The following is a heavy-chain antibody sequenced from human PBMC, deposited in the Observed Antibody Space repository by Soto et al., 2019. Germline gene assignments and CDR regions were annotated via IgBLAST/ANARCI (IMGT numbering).Heavy chain of an antibody. V-gene: IGHV4-39*01. Sequence: SETLSLTCTVSGGSISSSSYYWGWIRQPPGKGLEWIGSIYYSGSTYYNPSLKSRVTISVDTSKNQFSLKLSSVTAADSAVYYCARQVREEWLPYYYYYGMDVWGQGTTVTVSS. CDR3: ARQVREEWLPYYYYYGMDV. CDR1: GGSISSSSYY. J-gene: IGHJ6*02. D-gene: IGHD3-3*01. CDR2: IYYSGST.